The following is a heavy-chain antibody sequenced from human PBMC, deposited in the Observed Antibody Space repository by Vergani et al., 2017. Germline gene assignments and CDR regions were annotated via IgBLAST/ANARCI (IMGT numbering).Heavy chain of an antibody. D-gene: IGHD6-13*01. V-gene: IGHV3-23*01. CDR1: GFTFSSYA. CDR2: ISGSGGST. J-gene: IGHJ2*01. CDR3: AKVAFGSSWSKGLLLYFDL. Sequence: EVQLLESGGGLVQPGGSLRLSCAASGFTFSSYAMSWVRQAPGKGLEWVSAISGSGGSTYYADSVKGRFTISRDNSKNTLYLQMNSLRAEDTAVYYCAKVAFGSSWSKGLLLYFDLWGRGTLVTVSS.